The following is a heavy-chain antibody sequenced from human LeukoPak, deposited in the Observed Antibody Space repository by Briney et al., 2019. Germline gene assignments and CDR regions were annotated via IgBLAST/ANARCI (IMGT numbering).Heavy chain of an antibody. Sequence: GGSLRLSCAGSGFTFSSYGMIWVRQAPGKGLGWVSGISTSGDYPAYADSVKGRFTISRDNSKNTMYLQMNSLRAEDAAVYFCATRQQVTSGLDVWGQGTTVTVSS. J-gene: IGHJ6*02. D-gene: IGHD4-23*01. CDR1: GFTFSSYG. CDR2: ISTSGDYP. V-gene: IGHV3-23*01. CDR3: ATRQQVTSGLDV.